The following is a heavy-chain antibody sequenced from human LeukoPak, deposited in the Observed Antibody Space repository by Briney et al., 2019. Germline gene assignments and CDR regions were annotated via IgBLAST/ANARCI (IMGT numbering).Heavy chain of an antibody. V-gene: IGHV1-46*01. CDR2: INPSGGST. D-gene: IGHD3-22*01. CDR1: GYTFTSYG. Sequence: ASVKVSCKASGYTFTSYGISWVRQAPGQGLEWMGIINPSGGSTSYAQKFQGRVTMTRDTSTSTVYMELSSLRSEDTAVYYCARDGYYYGSSGYYPEKKNFDYWGQGTLVTVSS. J-gene: IGHJ4*02. CDR3: ARDGYYYGSSGYYPEKKNFDY.